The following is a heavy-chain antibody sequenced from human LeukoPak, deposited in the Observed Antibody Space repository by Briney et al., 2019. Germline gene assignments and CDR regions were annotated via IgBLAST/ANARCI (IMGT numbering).Heavy chain of an antibody. CDR2: INLGDSET. J-gene: IGHJ4*02. Sequence: GESLKISCEAVGHRFTNHWIGWVRQRPGEGLEWMGIINLGDSETHYTPSFQDQVTFSLDKSTNTAYLQWSSLKASDTAMYYCARQGDYWGQGTLVTVSS. D-gene: IGHD3-10*01. CDR3: ARQGDY. CDR1: GHRFTNHW. V-gene: IGHV5-51*01.